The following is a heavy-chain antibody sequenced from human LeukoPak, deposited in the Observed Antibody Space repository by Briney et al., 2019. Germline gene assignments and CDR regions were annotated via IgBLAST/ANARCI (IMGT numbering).Heavy chain of an antibody. CDR1: GFTFSSYA. J-gene: IGHJ1*01. CDR3: AKDGGWLVLLGYFQH. Sequence: PGGSLRLSCAASGFTFSSYAMSWVRQAPGKGLEWVSGISSSGGSTYYADSVRGRFTISRDNSKNTLYLQMNSLRAEDTAVYYCAKDGGWLVLLGYFQHWGQGTLVTVSS. V-gene: IGHV3-23*01. CDR2: ISSSGGST. D-gene: IGHD6-19*01.